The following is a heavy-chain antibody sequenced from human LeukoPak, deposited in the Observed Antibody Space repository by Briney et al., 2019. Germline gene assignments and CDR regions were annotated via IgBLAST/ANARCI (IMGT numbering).Heavy chain of an antibody. D-gene: IGHD4-17*01. CDR2: ISSSSSTI. Sequence: GGSLRLSCAASGFTFSSYEMNWVRQAPGKGLEWVSYISSSSSTIYYADSVKGRFTISRDNAKNSLYLQMNSLRAEDTAVYYCARGPHYEYYYYYGMDVWGQGTTVTVSS. J-gene: IGHJ6*02. V-gene: IGHV3-48*03. CDR1: GFTFSSYE. CDR3: ARGPHYEYYYYYGMDV.